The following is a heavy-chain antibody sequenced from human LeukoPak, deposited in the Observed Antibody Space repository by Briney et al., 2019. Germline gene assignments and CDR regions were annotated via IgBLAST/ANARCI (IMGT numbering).Heavy chain of an antibody. D-gene: IGHD3-22*01. CDR1: GGSFSGYY. CDR2: INHSGST. Sequence: SETLSLTCAVYGGSFSGYYWSWLRQPPGKGLEWIAEINHSGSTNYNPSLKSRVTISVDTSKNQFSLKLSSVTAADTAVYYCARASSYYYDSSGYFGLWGQGTLVTVSS. J-gene: IGHJ4*02. V-gene: IGHV4-34*01. CDR3: ARASSYYYDSSGYFGL.